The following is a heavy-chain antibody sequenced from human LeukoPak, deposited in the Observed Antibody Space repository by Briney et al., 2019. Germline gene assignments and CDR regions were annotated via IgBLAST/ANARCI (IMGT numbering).Heavy chain of an antibody. Sequence: PSETLSLTCTVSGYSISSGYYWGWIRQPPGKGLEWIGSIYHSGSTYYNPSLKSRVTVSVDTSKNQFSLKLSSVTAADTAVYYCARLDMIVVVNFDYWGQGTLVTVSS. J-gene: IGHJ4*02. CDR3: ARLDMIVVVNFDY. V-gene: IGHV4-38-2*02. CDR2: IYHSGST. D-gene: IGHD3-22*01. CDR1: GYSISSGYY.